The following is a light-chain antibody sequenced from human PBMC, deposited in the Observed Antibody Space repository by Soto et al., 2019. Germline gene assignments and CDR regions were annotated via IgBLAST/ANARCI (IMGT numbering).Light chain of an antibody. CDR1: SSNIGAGYD. CDR2: GNN. J-gene: IGLJ1*01. CDR3: QSYDTSLSGPV. Sequence: QAVVTQPPSVSGAPGQRVTISCTGSSSNIGAGYDVHWYQQFPGTAPKLLISGNNNRPSGVPDRFSGSKSGASASLAITGLQTEDEADYYCQSYDTSLSGPVFGTGTKLTVL. V-gene: IGLV1-40*03.